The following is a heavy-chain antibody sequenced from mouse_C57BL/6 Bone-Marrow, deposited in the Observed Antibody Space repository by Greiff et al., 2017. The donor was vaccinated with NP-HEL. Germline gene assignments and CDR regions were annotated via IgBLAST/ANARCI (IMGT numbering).Heavy chain of an antibody. CDR1: GYTFTSYW. CDR3: ARPSRGNCGFAY. D-gene: IGHD2-1*01. Sequence: QVQPQQPGAELVKPGASVKLSCKASGYTFTSYWMHWVKQRPGQGLEWIGMIHPNSGSTNYNEKFKSKATLTVDKSSSTAYMQLSSLTSEDSAVYYCARPSRGNCGFAYWGQGTLVTVSA. CDR2: IHPNSGST. V-gene: IGHV1-64*01. J-gene: IGHJ3*01.